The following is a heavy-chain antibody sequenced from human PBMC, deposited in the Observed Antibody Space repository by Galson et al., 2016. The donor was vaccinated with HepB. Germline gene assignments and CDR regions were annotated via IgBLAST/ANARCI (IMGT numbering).Heavy chain of an antibody. J-gene: IGHJ3*02. D-gene: IGHD3-16*01. CDR2: ISSDGGNK. CDR3: AKDRVMIAFGGANGFDI. CDR1: GFTVSSSY. V-gene: IGHV3-30*18. Sequence: SLRLSCAVSGFTVSSSYMNWVRQAPGKGLEWVAVISSDGGNKYYADSVRGRFTISRDSSKHTLYLQMNSLRAEDAAVYYCAKDRVMIAFGGANGFDIWGQGTMVTVSS.